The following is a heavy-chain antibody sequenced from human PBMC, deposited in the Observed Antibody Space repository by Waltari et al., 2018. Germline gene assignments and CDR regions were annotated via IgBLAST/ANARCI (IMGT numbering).Heavy chain of an antibody. CDR3: SLYVSGHDY. J-gene: IGHJ4*02. V-gene: IGHV4-39*07. Sequence: QLQLQESGPGLVKPSETLSLTCTVSGGSISSSSYYWGWIRQPPGKGLAWIGSIYYSGSTYYTPSVKSRVTIAVDTSKNQFALKRSSVTAADTAVYYCSLYVSGHDYWGQGTLVTVS. CDR2: IYYSGST. D-gene: IGHD3-16*01. CDR1: GGSISSSSYY.